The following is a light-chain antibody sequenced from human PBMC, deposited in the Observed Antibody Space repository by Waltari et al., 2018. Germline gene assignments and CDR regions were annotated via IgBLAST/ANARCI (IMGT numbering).Light chain of an antibody. J-gene: IGKJ1*01. V-gene: IGKV1-39*01. CDR2: AAS. CDR1: QNINNY. Sequence: DIQMTQSPSSLSVSVGDRVTITCRASQNINNYLNWYQQKPGKAPNLLIYAASRLYSGVSSRFSGSGSGTEFTLTISSLQPEDFATCYCQQSYTSPQTFGRGTKVEIK. CDR3: QQSYTSPQT.